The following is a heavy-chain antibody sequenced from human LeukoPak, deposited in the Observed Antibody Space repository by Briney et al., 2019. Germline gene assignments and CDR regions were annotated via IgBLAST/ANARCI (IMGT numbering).Heavy chain of an antibody. D-gene: IGHD3-22*01. CDR3: ATYNVDYYHTSDGMDV. CDR2: VIPLLGVA. V-gene: IGHV1-69*04. Sequence: ASVKVSCKASGGTFKSYAFNWVRRAPGHGLEWVGSVIPLLGVANYAQKFQGRVTVTADKSTSTAYMELSSLRSEDTAVYYCATYNVDYYHTSDGMDVWGQGTTVTVSS. J-gene: IGHJ6*02. CDR1: GGTFKSYA.